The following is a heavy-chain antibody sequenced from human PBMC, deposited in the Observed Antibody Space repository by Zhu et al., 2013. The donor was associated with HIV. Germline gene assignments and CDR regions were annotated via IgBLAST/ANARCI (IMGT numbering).Heavy chain of an antibody. V-gene: IGHV1-18*01. D-gene: IGHD5-18*01. J-gene: IGHJ6*02. CDR1: GYIFINYG. CDR3: ARGSYGYYSYFGMDV. Sequence: QVQLVQSGVEVKKPGASMKVSCKASGYIFINYGISWVRQAPGQGLEWMGWISAYNGNTDYAQKFQGRVTMTTDTSTSTAYMELRSLRSDDTAVYYCARGSYGYYSYFGMDVWGQGTTVTVSS. CDR2: ISAYNGNT.